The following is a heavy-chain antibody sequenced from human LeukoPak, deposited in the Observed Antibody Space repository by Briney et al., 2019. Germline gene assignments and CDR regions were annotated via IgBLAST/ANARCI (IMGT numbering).Heavy chain of an antibody. D-gene: IGHD5-24*01. J-gene: IGHJ4*02. CDR2: ISGSGGST. CDR3: ARVRRDGYKYYFDY. CDR1: GFTFSSYA. V-gene: IGHV3-23*01. Sequence: GGSLRLSCAASGFTFSSYAMSWVRQAPGKGLEWVSAISGSGGSTYYADSVKGRFTISRDNSKNTLYLQMNSLRAEDTAVYYCARVRRDGYKYYFDYWGQGTLVTVSS.